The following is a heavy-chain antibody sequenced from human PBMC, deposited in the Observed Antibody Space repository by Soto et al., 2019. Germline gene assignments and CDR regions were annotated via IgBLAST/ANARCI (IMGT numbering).Heavy chain of an antibody. Sequence: GGSLRLSCAASGLTFSSSGMHWVRQAPGKGLEWVAVTSFDGSSGYYADSVRGRFTISRDNSNNTLYLQMNSLRAEDTAVYYCAKSPPAVARYFDYWGQGTLVTVSS. CDR3: AKSPPAVARYFDY. D-gene: IGHD6-19*01. CDR2: TSFDGSSG. J-gene: IGHJ4*02. V-gene: IGHV3-30*18. CDR1: GLTFSSSG.